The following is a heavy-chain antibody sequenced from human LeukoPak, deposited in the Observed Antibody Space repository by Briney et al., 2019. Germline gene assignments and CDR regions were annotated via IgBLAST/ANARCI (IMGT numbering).Heavy chain of an antibody. J-gene: IGHJ4*02. D-gene: IGHD2-15*01. CDR1: GFVFIGFY. Sequence: ASVKVSCKTSGFVFIGFYMHWVRQAPGQGLEWMGWINPHNGTTNFAQNIQGRVTMTRDTSIATLYMELSRLTPDDTAVYYCVREASDCGGGACYSEGMDHWGQGTLVTV. CDR3: VREASDCGGGACYSEGMDH. V-gene: IGHV1-2*02. CDR2: INPHNGTT.